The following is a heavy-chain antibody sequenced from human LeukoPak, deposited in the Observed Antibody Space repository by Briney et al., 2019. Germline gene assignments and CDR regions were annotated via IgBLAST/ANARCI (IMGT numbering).Heavy chain of an antibody. J-gene: IGHJ4*02. CDR1: GESFNEYY. CDR2: INHSGNT. D-gene: IGHD3-9*01. V-gene: IGHV4-34*01. Sequence: SETLSLTCAVYGESFNEYYWAWIRQPPGKGLEWIAEINHSGNTNYNPTLKSRVTISLDPSKKQFSLKLFSVTAADTAAYYCARVSGLNNFDSWGQGTLVTVSS. CDR3: ARVSGLNNFDS.